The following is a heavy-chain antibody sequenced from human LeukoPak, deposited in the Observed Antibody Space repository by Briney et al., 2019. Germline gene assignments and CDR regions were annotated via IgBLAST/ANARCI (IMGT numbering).Heavy chain of an antibody. Sequence: SETLSLTCAVSGGSISSSNWWSWVRQPPGKGLEWIGEIYHSGSTNYNPSLKSRVTISVDKTKNQFSLKLSTVTAADTAVYYCARATGATGIFDYWGQGTLVTVSS. J-gene: IGHJ4*02. CDR1: GGSISSSNW. CDR2: IYHSGST. CDR3: ARATGATGIFDY. V-gene: IGHV4-4*02. D-gene: IGHD2-15*01.